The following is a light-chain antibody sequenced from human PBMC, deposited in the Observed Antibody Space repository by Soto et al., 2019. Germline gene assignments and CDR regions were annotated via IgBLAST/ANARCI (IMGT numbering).Light chain of an antibody. V-gene: IGKV3-20*01. CDR1: QSVSSSY. CDR3: QQYGTYWT. J-gene: IGKJ1*01. Sequence: EIVLTQSPGTLSLSPGERATLSCRASQSVSSSYLAWYQQTPGQAPRLLIYRASSRATGIPDRFSGSGSGTDFTLTISRLEPEDFAVYYCQQYGTYWTFGQGTKVEIK. CDR2: RAS.